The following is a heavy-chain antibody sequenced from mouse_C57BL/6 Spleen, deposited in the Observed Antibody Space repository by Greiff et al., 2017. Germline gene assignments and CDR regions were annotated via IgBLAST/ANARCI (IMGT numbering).Heavy chain of an antibody. J-gene: IGHJ1*03. CDR1: GFTFSDYG. Sequence: EVQLVESGAGLVKPGGSLKLSCAASGFTFSDYGMHWVSQAPEKGLEWVAYISRGSSTIYYADTVKGRFTISRDNAKNTLFLQMTSLRSEDTAMYYCARNYGSSYWYFDVWGTGTTVTVSS. V-gene: IGHV5-17*01. CDR3: ARNYGSSYWYFDV. CDR2: ISRGSSTI. D-gene: IGHD1-1*01.